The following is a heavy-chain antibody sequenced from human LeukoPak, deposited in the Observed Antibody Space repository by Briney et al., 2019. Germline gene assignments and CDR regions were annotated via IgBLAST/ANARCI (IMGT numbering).Heavy chain of an antibody. CDR2: ISAYNGNT. D-gene: IGHD6-19*01. Sequence: ASVKVSCEASGYTFTSYGISWVRQAPGQGLEWMGWISAYNGNTNYAQKLQGRVTMTTDTSTSTAYMELRSLRSDDTAVYYCATMKEQWLVLYYWGQGTLVTVSS. V-gene: IGHV1-18*01. J-gene: IGHJ4*02. CDR3: ATMKEQWLVLYY. CDR1: GYTFTSYG.